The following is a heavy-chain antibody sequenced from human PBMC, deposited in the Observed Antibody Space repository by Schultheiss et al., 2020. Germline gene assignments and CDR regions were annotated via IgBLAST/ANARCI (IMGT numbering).Heavy chain of an antibody. Sequence: GESLKISCAASGFTFSSYAMSWVRQAPGKGLEWVSAISGSGGSTYYADSVKGRFTISRDNSKNTLYLQMNSLRAEDTAVYYCEKTPLGATSYSDYWGQGTLVTVSS. CDR2: ISGSGGST. V-gene: IGHV3-23*01. CDR1: GFTFSSYA. D-gene: IGHD1-26*01. J-gene: IGHJ4*02. CDR3: EKTPLGATSYSDY.